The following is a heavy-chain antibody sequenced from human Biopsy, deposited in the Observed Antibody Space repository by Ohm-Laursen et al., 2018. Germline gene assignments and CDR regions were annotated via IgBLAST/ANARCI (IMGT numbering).Heavy chain of an antibody. CDR3: ARSRGSSGIATIYYYGMDV. CDR2: ISSSSDNI. Sequence: SLRLSCAVPGFTLSSYSMNWVRQTPGKGLEWVSTISSSSDNIYYVDSVKGRFTISRDNAKNSLYLQMNSLRAEDTAVYYCARSRGSSGIATIYYYGMDVWGQGTTVTVSS. CDR1: GFTLSSYS. V-gene: IGHV3-21*01. D-gene: IGHD3-10*01. J-gene: IGHJ6*02.